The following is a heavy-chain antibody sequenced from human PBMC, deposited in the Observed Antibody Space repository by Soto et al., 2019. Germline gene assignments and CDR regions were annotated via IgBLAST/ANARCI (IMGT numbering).Heavy chain of an antibody. J-gene: IGHJ4*02. Sequence: EVQLLESGGGLVQPGGSLRLSCAASGFTFSSFAMTWVRQAPGKGLEWVSSLTGSGDSTYYADSVKGRFTISRDNSKNMLYLQMNGLRADDTALYYCAKGTAVTTGDMAYWGQGTLVTVSS. CDR1: GFTFSSFA. D-gene: IGHD4-17*01. V-gene: IGHV3-23*01. CDR2: LTGSGDST. CDR3: AKGTAVTTGDMAY.